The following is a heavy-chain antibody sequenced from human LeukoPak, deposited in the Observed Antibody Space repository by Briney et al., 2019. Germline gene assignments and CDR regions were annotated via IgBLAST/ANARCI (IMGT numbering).Heavy chain of an antibody. CDR1: GGSISSYY. D-gene: IGHD5-24*01. J-gene: IGHJ3*02. Sequence: PSETLSLTCTVSGGSISSYYWSWIRQPPGKGLEWIGYICYSGSTNYNPSLKSRVTISVDTSKNQFSLKLSSVTAADTAVYYCARSFDRRDGYNSDAFDIWGQGTMVTVSS. CDR3: ARSFDRRDGYNSDAFDI. CDR2: ICYSGST. V-gene: IGHV4-59*01.